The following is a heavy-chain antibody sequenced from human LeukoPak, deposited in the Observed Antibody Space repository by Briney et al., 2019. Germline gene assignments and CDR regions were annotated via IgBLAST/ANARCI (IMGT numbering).Heavy chain of an antibody. V-gene: IGHV3-23*01. CDR3: AKCQYSYGSDAFDV. CDR2: IRGGGAHP. D-gene: IGHD5-18*01. Sequence: PGGSLRLSCEASGFTFGNYAMNWVRQAPGKGLEWVASIRGGGAHPNFADSVRGRFTISRDNSRNTLYLQLTSLRAEDTATYYCAKCQYSYGSDAFDVWGQGTVVTVSS. CDR1: GFTFGNYA. J-gene: IGHJ3*01.